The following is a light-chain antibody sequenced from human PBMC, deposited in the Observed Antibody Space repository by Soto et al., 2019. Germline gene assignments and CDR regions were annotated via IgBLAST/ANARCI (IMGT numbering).Light chain of an antibody. CDR2: GAS. CDR3: QHYVTSLTT. Sequence: EIGLTQSPATLSLSPGERATLSCRASQSIGNYLAWYQQKPGQAPRLLIFGASIRVTGIPDRFIGSGSGTHFTLTISRLEPKDFAVYYCQHYVTSLTTFGQGTKVDIK. J-gene: IGKJ1*01. V-gene: IGKV3-20*01. CDR1: QSIGNY.